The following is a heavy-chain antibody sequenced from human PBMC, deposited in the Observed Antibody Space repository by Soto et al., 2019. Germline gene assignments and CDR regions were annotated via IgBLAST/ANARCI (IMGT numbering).Heavy chain of an antibody. D-gene: IGHD3-16*01. V-gene: IGHV3-30*18. CDR3: AKNFMITFRGDIWTKLDY. J-gene: IGHJ4*01. CDR1: GFTFSSYG. Sequence: GGSLRLSWAACGFTFSSYGMHWVRQAPGKGLEWVAFISYDGSNKYYADSVKGRFTISRDNSKNTLYLQMNSLRAEDTAVYYCAKNFMITFRGDIWTKLDYWGQGTLVNVSS. CDR2: ISYDGSNK.